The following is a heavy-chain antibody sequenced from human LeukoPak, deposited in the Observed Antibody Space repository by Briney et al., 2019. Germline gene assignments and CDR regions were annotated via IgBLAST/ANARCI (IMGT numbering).Heavy chain of an antibody. Sequence: GGSLRLSCATSGFTFSDHYMDWVRKAPGKGLEWVGRTRKKGKSYSTEYAASVKGRFTMSRDDSKDSVYLQMNSLKTEDTAVYYCARVGPYSIDAFDLWGPGARVTVSS. CDR3: ARVGPYSIDAFDL. CDR2: TRKKGKSYST. CDR1: GFTFSDHY. J-gene: IGHJ3*01. D-gene: IGHD1-26*01. V-gene: IGHV3-72*01.